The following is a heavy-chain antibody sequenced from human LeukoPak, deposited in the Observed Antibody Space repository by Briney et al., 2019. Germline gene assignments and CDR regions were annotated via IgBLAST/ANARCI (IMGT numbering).Heavy chain of an antibody. CDR2: IRYDGSNN. J-gene: IGHJ3*02. Sequence: PGGSLRLSCAASGFTFSSYGMRCVRQHPGKGRQWVVFIRYDGSNNYYAQSVKGRFTISRDNSKNKLYLQMNSLRAENTAVYYCAKGPTAVVAATPDDNPFDIWGQGTMVTVSS. CDR3: AKGPTAVVAATPDDNPFDI. V-gene: IGHV3-30*02. CDR1: GFTFSSYG. D-gene: IGHD2-15*01.